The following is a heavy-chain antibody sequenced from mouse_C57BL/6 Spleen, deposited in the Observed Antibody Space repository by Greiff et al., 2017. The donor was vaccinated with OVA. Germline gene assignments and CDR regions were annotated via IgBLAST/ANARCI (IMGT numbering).Heavy chain of an antibody. CDR1: GYTFTSYW. V-gene: IGHV1-55*01. CDR3: ARSEDYDGVDY. CDR2: IYPGSGST. Sequence: VQLQQSGAELVKPGASVKMSCKASGYTFTSYWITWVKQRPGQGLEWIGDIYPGSGSTNYNEKFKSKATLTVDTSSSTAYMQLSSLTSEDSAVYYGARSEDYDGVDYWGQGTTLTVSS. D-gene: IGHD2-4*01. J-gene: IGHJ2*01.